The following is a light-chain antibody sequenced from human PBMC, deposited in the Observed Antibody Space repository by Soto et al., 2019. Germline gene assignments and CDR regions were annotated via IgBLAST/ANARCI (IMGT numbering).Light chain of an antibody. CDR3: CSYTYTYSV. V-gene: IGLV2-11*01. J-gene: IGLJ3*02. CDR2: DAT. Sequence: QSALTQPRSVSASPGQSVAISCTTTSSDFGGSEFVSWYQHQPGKAHKLIIYDATQRPSGVPDRFSGSKSGDTASLTISGLQAEDEADYYCCSYTYTYSVFGGGTKLTVL. CDR1: SSDFGGSEF.